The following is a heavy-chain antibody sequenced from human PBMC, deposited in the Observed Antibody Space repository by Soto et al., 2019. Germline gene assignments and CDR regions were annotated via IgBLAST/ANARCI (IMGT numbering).Heavy chain of an antibody. CDR1: GYTFTIYY. Sequence: AASVKVSCKASGYTFTIYYMHWVRQAPGQGLEWMGIINPSGGSTSYAQKFQGRVTMTRDTSTSTVYMELSSLRSEDTAVYYCARDLEAAAVFDPWGQGTLVTVSS. D-gene: IGHD6-13*01. CDR2: INPSGGST. CDR3: ARDLEAAAVFDP. J-gene: IGHJ5*02. V-gene: IGHV1-46*01.